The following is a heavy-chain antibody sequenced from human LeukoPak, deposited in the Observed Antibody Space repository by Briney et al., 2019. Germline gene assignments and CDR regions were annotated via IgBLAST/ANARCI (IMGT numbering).Heavy chain of an antibody. CDR2: IYNRGST. J-gene: IGHJ6*02. CDR3: ARDCIVVVPAAKERLVYDYYGMDV. Sequence: GRSLRLSCASSIFTHRLNYMSWVPHPPGKGLEGGSDIYNRGSTYFANSVKGRFTISRDNSKNTLYLQMSGLTAEDTAVYYCARDCIVVVPAAKERLVYDYYGMDVWGQGTTVTVSS. V-gene: IGHV3-66*01. D-gene: IGHD2-2*01. CDR1: IFTHRLNY.